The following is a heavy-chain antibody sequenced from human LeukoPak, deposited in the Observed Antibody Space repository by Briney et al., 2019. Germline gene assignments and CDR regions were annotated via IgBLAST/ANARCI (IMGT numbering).Heavy chain of an antibody. D-gene: IGHD1-26*01. CDR1: GDSLSSNSAA. Sequence: SQTLSLTCAISGDSLSSNSAAWNWIRQSPSRGLEWLGRTYYRSKWYYDYAVAVKSRISINPDTSKNQFSLQLSSVTPEDTAVYYCGRDPVGGSTIFDYWGQGTLVTVSS. CDR3: GRDPVGGSTIFDY. CDR2: TYYRSKWYY. J-gene: IGHJ4*02. V-gene: IGHV6-1*01.